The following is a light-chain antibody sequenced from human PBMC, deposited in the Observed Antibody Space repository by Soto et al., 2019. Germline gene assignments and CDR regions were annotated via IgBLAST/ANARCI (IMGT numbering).Light chain of an antibody. V-gene: IGKV3D-11*01. Sequence: EIVLTQSPATLSLSPGDRATLSCRASQGVCSYLARYQQKPGQDPRLLIYDASNRAAGIPARFRGSGPGTDFTLTISSLQSEDFAVYYCQQYDNWPTFGQGTKVDIK. J-gene: IGKJ1*01. CDR1: QGVCSY. CDR2: DAS. CDR3: QQYDNWPT.